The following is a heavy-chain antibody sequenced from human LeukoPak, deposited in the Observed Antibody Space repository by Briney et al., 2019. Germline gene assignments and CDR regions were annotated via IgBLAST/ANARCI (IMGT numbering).Heavy chain of an antibody. J-gene: IGHJ5*02. Sequence: PSETLSLTCTVSGGSISSYYWSWIRQPPGKGLEWIGYIYHSGSTNYNPSLKSRVTISVDTSKNQFSLKLSSVTAADTAVYYCARQFRQLPTYWFDPWGQGTLVIVSS. CDR1: GGSISSYY. V-gene: IGHV4-59*08. CDR2: IYHSGST. CDR3: ARQFRQLPTYWFDP. D-gene: IGHD2-2*01.